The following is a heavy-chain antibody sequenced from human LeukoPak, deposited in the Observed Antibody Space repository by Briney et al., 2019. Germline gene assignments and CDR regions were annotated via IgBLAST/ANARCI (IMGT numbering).Heavy chain of an antibody. CDR2: IYYSGST. V-gene: IGHV4-31*03. CDR3: ARGGGHTYGYIDY. D-gene: IGHD5-18*01. Sequence: SETLSLTRTVSGDSIRSGGYNWSWIRQHPGKGLEWIGYIYYSGSTYYNPPLKSRVTISVDTSKNQFSPKVSSVTAADTAVYYGARGGGHTYGYIDYWGQGTPVIVSS. J-gene: IGHJ4*02. CDR1: GDSIRSGGYN.